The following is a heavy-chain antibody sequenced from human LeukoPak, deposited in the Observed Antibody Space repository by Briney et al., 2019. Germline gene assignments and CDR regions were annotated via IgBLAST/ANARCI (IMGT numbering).Heavy chain of an antibody. Sequence: GGSLRLSCVGSGFSFENAWMSWVRQAPGKGLEWVGRIKSKTDDGTTDFAAPVKGRFTMSRDDSENTLYLQVNNLKTEDTALYYCSTEYRGTYFDTWGQGTLVTVSS. D-gene: IGHD1-26*01. V-gene: IGHV3-15*01. CDR2: IKSKTDDGTT. CDR3: STEYRGTYFDT. J-gene: IGHJ4*02. CDR1: GFSFENAW.